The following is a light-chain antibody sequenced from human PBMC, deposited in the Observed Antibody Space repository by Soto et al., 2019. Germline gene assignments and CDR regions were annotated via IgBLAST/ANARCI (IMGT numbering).Light chain of an antibody. CDR2: ATS. CDR3: QQSYTLPLT. Sequence: DIQLTQSPSSLSASVGDRVTITCRASQIISSYLNWYQHKPGVAPELLIYATSSLQSGVSSRFSGSGSGTEFTLTISSLQPEDFATYSCQQSYTLPLTFGGGTKVETK. J-gene: IGKJ4*02. V-gene: IGKV1-39*01. CDR1: QIISSY.